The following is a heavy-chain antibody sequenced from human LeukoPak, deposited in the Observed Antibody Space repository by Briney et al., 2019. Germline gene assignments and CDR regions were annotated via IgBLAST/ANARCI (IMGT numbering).Heavy chain of an antibody. V-gene: IGHV1-46*01. CDR3: ARVGGSTWDYYYYGMDV. D-gene: IGHD2/OR15-2a*01. CDR2: INPSGGST. CDR1: GYTFTSYY. Sequence: GASVKVSCKASGYTFTSYYMHWVRQAPGQGLEWMGIINPSGGSTSYAQKFQGRVTMTRDTSTSTVYMELSSLRSEDTAVYYCARVGGSTWDYYYYGMDVWGQGTTVTVSS. J-gene: IGHJ6*02.